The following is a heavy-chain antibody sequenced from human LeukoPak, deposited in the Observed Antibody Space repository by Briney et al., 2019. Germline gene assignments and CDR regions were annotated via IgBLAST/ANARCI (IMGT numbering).Heavy chain of an antibody. Sequence: SETLSPTCTVSGGSISSYYWSWIRQPPGKGLEWIGYIYYSGSTNYNPYLKSRVTISVDTSKNQFSLKLSSVTAADTAVYYCARGGGNYYYYYMDVWGKGTTVTVSS. J-gene: IGHJ6*03. D-gene: IGHD2-15*01. CDR1: GGSISSYY. CDR3: ARGGGNYYYYYMDV. V-gene: IGHV4-59*01. CDR2: IYYSGST.